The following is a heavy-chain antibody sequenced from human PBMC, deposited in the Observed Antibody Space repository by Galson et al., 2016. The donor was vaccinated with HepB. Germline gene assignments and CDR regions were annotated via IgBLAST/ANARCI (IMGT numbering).Heavy chain of an antibody. Sequence: SLRLSCAASAFTFSTYWMHWVRQAPGKGLVWVSHINPDGSITSYADSVKGRFTISRDNAKNTVYLQMNSLRAEDTAVYYCARFSGRLLWDAFDFWGQGTMVTVSS. CDR2: INPDGSIT. CDR3: ARFSGRLLWDAFDF. CDR1: AFTFSTYW. D-gene: IGHD1-26*01. J-gene: IGHJ3*01. V-gene: IGHV3-74*01.